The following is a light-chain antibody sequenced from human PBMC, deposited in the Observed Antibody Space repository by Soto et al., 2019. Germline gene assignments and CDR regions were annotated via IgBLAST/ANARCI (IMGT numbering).Light chain of an antibody. CDR3: QQYDNLPPP. CDR2: DAS. Sequence: DIPMTQSPSSLSASVGDRVTITCQASQDISNYLNWYQQKPGKAPKLLIYDASNLETGVPSRFSGSGSGTDFTFTISSLQPEEIATYYCQQYDNLPPPFGQGTKLEIK. CDR1: QDISNY. V-gene: IGKV1-33*01. J-gene: IGKJ2*01.